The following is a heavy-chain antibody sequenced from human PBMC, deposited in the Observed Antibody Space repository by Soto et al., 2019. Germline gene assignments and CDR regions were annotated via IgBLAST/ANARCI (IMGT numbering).Heavy chain of an antibody. Sequence: GGSLRLSCAASGFTFSSYGMHWVRQAPGKGLEWVAVISYDGSNKYYADSVKGRFTISRDNSKNTLYLQMNSLRAEDTAVYYCAKFRGTNWFDPWGQGTLVTVSS. V-gene: IGHV3-30*18. J-gene: IGHJ5*02. CDR3: AKFRGTNWFDP. D-gene: IGHD1-1*01. CDR2: ISYDGSNK. CDR1: GFTFSSYG.